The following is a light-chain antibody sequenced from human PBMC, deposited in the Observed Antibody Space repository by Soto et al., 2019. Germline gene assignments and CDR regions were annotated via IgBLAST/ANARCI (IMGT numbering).Light chain of an antibody. V-gene: IGLV2-14*01. Sequence: QSALTQPASVSGSPGQSITISCTGTSSDVGGYNYVSWYQQHPGKAPKLMIYEVSNRPSGVSNRFSGSKSGNTASPTISWLQAEDEADYYCSSYTSSSTVFGGGTKLTVL. CDR1: SSDVGGYNY. CDR2: EVS. J-gene: IGLJ3*02. CDR3: SSYTSSSTV.